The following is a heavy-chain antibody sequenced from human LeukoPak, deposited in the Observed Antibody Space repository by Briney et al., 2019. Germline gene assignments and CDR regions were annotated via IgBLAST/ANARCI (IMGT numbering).Heavy chain of an antibody. CDR2: IFYSGSA. J-gene: IGHJ4*02. Sequence: PSETLSLTCTVSGGSVSSGSYSWSWIRQPPGKGLEWIGYIFYSGSANYNPSLKSRVTISVDTSKNQFSLRVSSVTAADTAVYYCARHSRLDKSSLSWADYWGQGTLVTVSS. CDR3: ARHSRLDKSSLSWADY. CDR1: GGSVSSGSYS. D-gene: IGHD2-2*03. V-gene: IGHV4-61*01.